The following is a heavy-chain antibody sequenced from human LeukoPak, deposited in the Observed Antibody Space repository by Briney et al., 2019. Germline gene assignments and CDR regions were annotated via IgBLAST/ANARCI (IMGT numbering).Heavy chain of an antibody. CDR3: AKAMAASRKDAFDI. V-gene: IGHV3-30*02. J-gene: IGHJ3*02. Sequence: GGSLRLSCAASGFTFSSYGMHWVRQAPGKGLEWVAFIRYDGSGKYYGDSVKGRFTISRDISKNTLHLQMNSLRAEDTAVYYCAKAMAASRKDAFDIWGQGTMVTVSS. D-gene: IGHD6-13*01. CDR1: GFTFSSYG. CDR2: IRYDGSGK.